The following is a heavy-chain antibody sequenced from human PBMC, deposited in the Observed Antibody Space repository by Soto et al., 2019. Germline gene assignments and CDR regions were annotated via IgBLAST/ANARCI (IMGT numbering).Heavy chain of an antibody. D-gene: IGHD6-6*01. J-gene: IGHJ6*02. CDR3: ASDHSSSSGYYYGMDV. V-gene: IGHV4-59*01. Sequence: SETLSLTCTVSGGSISSYYWSWIRQPPGKGLEWIGYIYYSGSTNYNPSLKSRVTISVDTSKNQFSLKLSSVTAADTAVYYCASDHSSSSGYYYGMDVWGQGTTVTVSS. CDR1: GGSISSYY. CDR2: IYYSGST.